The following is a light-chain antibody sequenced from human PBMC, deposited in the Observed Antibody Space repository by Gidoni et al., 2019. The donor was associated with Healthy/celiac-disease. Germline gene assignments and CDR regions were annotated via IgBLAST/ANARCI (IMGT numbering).Light chain of an antibody. CDR2: AAS. CDR1: QGISNY. Sequence: DIQMTQSQSSLSASVGDRVTITCRASQGISNYLAWYQQKPGNVPKLLIYAASTLQSGVPSRFSGSGSGTDFTLTISSLQPEDVATYYCQKYNSAPRTFGQXTKVEIK. V-gene: IGKV1-27*01. J-gene: IGKJ1*01. CDR3: QKYNSAPRT.